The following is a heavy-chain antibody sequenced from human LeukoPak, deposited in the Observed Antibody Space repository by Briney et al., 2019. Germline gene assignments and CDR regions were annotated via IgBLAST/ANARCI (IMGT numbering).Heavy chain of an antibody. J-gene: IGHJ3*02. CDR1: GGSISSSSYY. Sequence: SETLSLTCTVSGGSISSSSYYWGWIRQPPGKGLEWIGSIYYSGSTYYNPSLKSRVTISVDTSKNQFSLKLSSVTAADTAVYYCARHVLGIFGVVKKGAFDIWGQGTMVTVSS. D-gene: IGHD3-3*01. CDR2: IYYSGST. CDR3: ARHVLGIFGVVKKGAFDI. V-gene: IGHV4-39*01.